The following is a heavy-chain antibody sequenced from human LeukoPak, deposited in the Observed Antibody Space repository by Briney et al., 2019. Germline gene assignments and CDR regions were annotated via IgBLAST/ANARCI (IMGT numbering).Heavy chain of an antibody. CDR2: ISGASDYT. V-gene: IGHV3-23*01. CDR1: GFTFSSYW. D-gene: IGHD2-15*01. Sequence: GGSLRLTCAASGFTFSSYWMSWVRQAPGKGLEWVSAISGASDYTYYADSVKGRFTISRDNSRNTLYLQMNSLRAEDTAVYYCAKDRWSLSCSSHWGQRTLVTVSA. CDR3: AKDRWSLSCSSH. J-gene: IGHJ1*01.